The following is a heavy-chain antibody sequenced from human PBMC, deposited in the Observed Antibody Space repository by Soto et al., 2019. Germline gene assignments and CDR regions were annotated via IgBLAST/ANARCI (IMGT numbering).Heavy chain of an antibody. CDR1: GGSFSGYY. Sequence: SETLSLTCAVYGGSFSGYYWSWIRQPPGKGLEWIGEINHSGSTNYNPSLKSRVTISVDTSKNQFSLKLSSVTAADTAVYYCARGHPSYDFWSGYPAYFYYWGQGTLVTVSS. J-gene: IGHJ4*02. D-gene: IGHD3-3*01. V-gene: IGHV4-34*01. CDR2: INHSGST. CDR3: ARGHPSYDFWSGYPAYFYY.